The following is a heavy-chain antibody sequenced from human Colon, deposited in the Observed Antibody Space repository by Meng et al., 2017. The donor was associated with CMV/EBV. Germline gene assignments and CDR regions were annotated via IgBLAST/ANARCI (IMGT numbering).Heavy chain of an antibody. V-gene: IGHV1-18*04. CDR2: ISTDNGHT. J-gene: IGHJ4*02. D-gene: IGHD1-26*01. CDR3: ARFNSGSYFDS. Sequence: VSCTASGYTFDTYGITWVRQAPEQGLQWMGWISTDNGHTKYAQKLQDRVTMTTDTSTSTVYMELRSLRSDDTALYYCARFNSGSYFDSWGQGTLVTSPQ. CDR1: GYTFDTYG.